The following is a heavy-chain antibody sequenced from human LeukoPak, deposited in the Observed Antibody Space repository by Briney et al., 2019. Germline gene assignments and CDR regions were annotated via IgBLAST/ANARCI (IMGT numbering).Heavy chain of an antibody. Sequence: SETLSLTCAVYGESFSGYYWSWIRQPPGKGLEWIGEINHSGSTNYNPSLKSRVTMSVDTSKNQFSLKLSSVTAADTAVYYCAVGLLWFGKLDYWGQGTLVTVSS. CDR1: GESFSGYY. D-gene: IGHD3-10*01. J-gene: IGHJ4*02. CDR2: INHSGST. CDR3: AVGLLWFGKLDY. V-gene: IGHV4-34*01.